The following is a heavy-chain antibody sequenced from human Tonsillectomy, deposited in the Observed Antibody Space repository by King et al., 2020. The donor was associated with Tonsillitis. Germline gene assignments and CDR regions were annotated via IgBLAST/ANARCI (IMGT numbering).Heavy chain of an antibody. Sequence: QEQLVQSGGGVVQPGRSLRLSCAASGFTFSSYGMHWVRQAPGKGLEWVAVISYDGSNKYYADSVKGRFTISRDNSKNTLYLQMNSLRAEDTAVYYCAKVLLSWSVYYTPDYWGQGTLVTVSS. V-gene: IGHV3-30*18. CDR3: AKVLLSWSVYYTPDY. CDR1: GFTFSSYG. J-gene: IGHJ4*02. D-gene: IGHD3-3*01. CDR2: ISYDGSNK.